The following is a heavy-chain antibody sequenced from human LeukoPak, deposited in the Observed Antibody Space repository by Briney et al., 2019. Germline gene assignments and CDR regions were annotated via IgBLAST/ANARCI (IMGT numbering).Heavy chain of an antibody. CDR2: IKQDGSEK. Sequence: GGSLRLSCAASGLTFSSYWMSWVRQAPGKGLEWVANIKQDGSEKYYVDSVKGRFTISRDNAKNSLYLQMNSLRAEDTAVYYCAREPTMVRVKYRPNAFDIWGQGTMVIVSS. CDR1: GLTFSSYW. J-gene: IGHJ3*02. D-gene: IGHD3-10*01. V-gene: IGHV3-7*01. CDR3: AREPTMVRVKYRPNAFDI.